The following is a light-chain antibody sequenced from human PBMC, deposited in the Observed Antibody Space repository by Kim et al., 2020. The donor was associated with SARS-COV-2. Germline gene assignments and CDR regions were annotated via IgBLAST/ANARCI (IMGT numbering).Light chain of an antibody. CDR2: SAS. V-gene: IGKV3-20*01. CDR1: QSVSSSY. J-gene: IGKJ1*01. Sequence: EIVLTQSPGTLSVSPGERATLSCRASQSVSSSYLGWYQQKPGRAPRLLIYSASTRPAGIPDRFSGSGSGTDFTLTISRLEPEDFAVYYCQQYVPSAPWTFGQGTKVDIK. CDR3: QQYVPSAPWT.